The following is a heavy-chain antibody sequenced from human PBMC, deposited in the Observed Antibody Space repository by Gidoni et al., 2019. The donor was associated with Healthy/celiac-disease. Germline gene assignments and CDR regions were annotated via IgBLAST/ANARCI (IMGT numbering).Heavy chain of an antibody. Sequence: VESGGGVVQPGRSLRLSCAASGFTFSSYGMHWVCQAPGKGLEWVAVISYDGSNKYYADSVKGRFTISRDNSKNTLYLQMNSLRAEDTAVYYCAKDYDSSGYYDAFDIWGQGTMVTVSS. J-gene: IGHJ3*02. CDR3: AKDYDSSGYYDAFDI. V-gene: IGHV3-30*18. CDR2: ISYDGSNK. D-gene: IGHD3-22*01. CDR1: GFTFSSYG.